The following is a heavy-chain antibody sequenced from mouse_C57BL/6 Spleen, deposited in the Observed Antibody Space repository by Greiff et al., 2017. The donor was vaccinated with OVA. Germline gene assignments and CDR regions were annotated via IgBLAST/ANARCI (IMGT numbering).Heavy chain of an antibody. V-gene: IGHV3-6*01. D-gene: IGHD1-1*01. Sequence: EVKLMESGPGLVKPSQSLSLTCSVTGYSITSGYYWNWLRQFPGNKLEWMGYISYDGSNNYNPSLKNRISITRDTSKNQFFLKLKSVTTEDTATYYCARGYYGSSYYAMDYWGQGTSVTVSS. CDR3: ARGYYGSSYYAMDY. J-gene: IGHJ4*01. CDR2: ISYDGSN. CDR1: GYSITSGYY.